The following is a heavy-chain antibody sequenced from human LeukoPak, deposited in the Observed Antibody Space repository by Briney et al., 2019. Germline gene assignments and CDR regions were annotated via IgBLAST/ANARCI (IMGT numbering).Heavy chain of an antibody. V-gene: IGHV3-53*01. Sequence: GALRPSCAASGFTVSSNYMSWVRQAPGKGLEWVSVIYSGGSTYYADSVKGRFTISRDNSKNTLYLQMNSLRAEDTAVYYCARGSGYADYWGQGTLVTVSS. J-gene: IGHJ4*02. CDR2: IYSGGST. CDR3: ARGSGYADY. CDR1: GFTVSSNY. D-gene: IGHD2-2*01.